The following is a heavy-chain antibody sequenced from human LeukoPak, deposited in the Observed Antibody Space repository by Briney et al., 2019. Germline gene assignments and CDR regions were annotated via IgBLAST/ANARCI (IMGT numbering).Heavy chain of an antibody. D-gene: IGHD2-2*01. CDR3: ARDPLYCSSTSCQNLYYYYYYGMDV. CDR2: IWYDGSNK. Sequence: PGRSLRLSCAASGFTFSSYGMHWVRQAPGKGLEWGAVIWYDGSNKYYAESVKGRFTISRDNSKNTLYLQMNSLRAEDTAVYYCARDPLYCSSTSCQNLYYYYYYGMDVWGQGTTVTVSS. J-gene: IGHJ6*02. CDR1: GFTFSSYG. V-gene: IGHV3-33*01.